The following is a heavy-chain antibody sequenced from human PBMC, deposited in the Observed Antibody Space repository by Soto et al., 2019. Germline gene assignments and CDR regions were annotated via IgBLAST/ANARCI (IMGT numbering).Heavy chain of an antibody. CDR1: GYSFTSYW. D-gene: IGHD6-19*01. Sequence: GESLKISCKGSGYSFTSYWIGWVRQMPGKGLEWMGIIYPGDSDTRYSPSFQGQVTISADKSISTAYLQWSSLKASDTAMYYCARTAGTEIYYYGMDVWGQGTTVTVSS. V-gene: IGHV5-51*01. CDR2: IYPGDSDT. CDR3: ARTAGTEIYYYGMDV. J-gene: IGHJ6*02.